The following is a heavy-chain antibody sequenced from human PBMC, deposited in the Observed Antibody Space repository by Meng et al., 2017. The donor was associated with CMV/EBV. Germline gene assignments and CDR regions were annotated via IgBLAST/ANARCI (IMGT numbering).Heavy chain of an antibody. D-gene: IGHD2-21*01. V-gene: IGHV4-4*07. Sequence: VQLQESGHGMVQPPETLSLTCTVSGGCISMYYWSWIRQPAGKGLEWIGRIYTSGSPNYNPSLKSRVTMSGDTSKNQFSLKLSSVTAADTAVYYCARGSYYRYVIDDWSRGALVTISS. CDR2: IYTSGSP. J-gene: IGHJ4*02. CDR1: GGCISMYY. CDR3: ARGSYYRYVIDD.